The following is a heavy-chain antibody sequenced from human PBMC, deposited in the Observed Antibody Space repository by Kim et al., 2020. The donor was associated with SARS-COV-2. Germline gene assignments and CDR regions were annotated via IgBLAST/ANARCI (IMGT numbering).Heavy chain of an antibody. D-gene: IGHD1-7*01. J-gene: IGHJ4*02. V-gene: IGHV4-39*01. CDR3: ARPRYNWNYFFDY. Sequence: YNPSLKSRVTISVDTSKNQFSLKLSSVTAADTAVYYCARPRYNWNYFFDYWGQGTLVTVSS.